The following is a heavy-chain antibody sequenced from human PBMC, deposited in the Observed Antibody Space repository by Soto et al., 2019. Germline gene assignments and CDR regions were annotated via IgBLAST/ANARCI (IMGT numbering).Heavy chain of an antibody. V-gene: IGHV3-15*01. CDR3: TWSGTNWFAS. J-gene: IGHJ5*01. D-gene: IGHD3-3*01. Sequence: EVNLVESGGGLVKPGGSLRLSCTASGLIFRDAWMSWVRQAPGKGLEWVGRIKSGGPTDYAPPVKGRVPISRDDSKNTVYLQMDSLKTDETAVYFCTWSGTNWFASWGQGTLVTVSS. CDR2: IKSGGPT. CDR1: GLIFRDAW.